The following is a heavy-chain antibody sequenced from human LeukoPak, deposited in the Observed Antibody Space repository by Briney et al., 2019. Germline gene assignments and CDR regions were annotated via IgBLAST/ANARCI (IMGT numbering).Heavy chain of an antibody. J-gene: IGHJ4*02. D-gene: IGHD4-11*01. CDR2: ISGSGGRT. CDR3: AKDGLPLVDF. V-gene: IGHV3-23*01. CDR1: GFTFSSYA. Sequence: PGGSLRLSCAASGFTFSSYAMSWVRQAPGKGLEWVSAISGSGGRTYYADSVKGRFTISRDNSKNTLYLQMNSLRAEDTAVYNCAKDGLPLVDFWGQGTLVTVSS.